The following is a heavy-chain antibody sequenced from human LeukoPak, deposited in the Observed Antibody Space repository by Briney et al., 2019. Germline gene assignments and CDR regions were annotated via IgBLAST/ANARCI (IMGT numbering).Heavy chain of an antibody. CDR2: IRKDGSVK. CDR1: GFTFEIYW. V-gene: IGHV3-7*04. D-gene: IGHD1-26*01. CDR3: ARHWEGVECDAFDI. J-gene: IGHJ3*02. Sequence: GGSLRLSCAASGFTFEIYWMSWVRQAPGKGLEWVANIRKDGSVKNYVDSVKGRFTISRDNAKNSLYLQMNSLRADDTALYYCARHWEGVECDAFDIWGQGTMVTVSS.